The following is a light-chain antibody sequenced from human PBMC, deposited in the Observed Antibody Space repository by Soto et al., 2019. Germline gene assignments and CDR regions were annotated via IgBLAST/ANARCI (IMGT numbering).Light chain of an antibody. CDR1: RSVSSY. Sequence: ENVLTQSPGTLSLCPGERATLSCRASRSVSSYLAWYQQKPGQAPRLLIYDASNRATGIPARFSGSGSGTDFTLTISSLEPEDFAVYYCQQRGNRPPWTFGQGTKVDIK. J-gene: IGKJ1*01. V-gene: IGKV3-11*01. CDR3: QQRGNRPPWT. CDR2: DAS.